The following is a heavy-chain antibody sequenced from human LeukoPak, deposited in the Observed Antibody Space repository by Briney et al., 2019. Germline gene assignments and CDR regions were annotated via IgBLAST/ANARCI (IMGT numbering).Heavy chain of an antibody. J-gene: IGHJ6*03. CDR3: ARVNGGNSNIYYYYMDV. D-gene: IGHD4-23*01. CDR1: GYSFTSYW. CDR2: IYPGDSDT. Sequence: GESLKISCKGSGYSFTSYWIGWVRPMPGKGLEWMGIIYPGDSDTRYSPSFQGQVTISADKSISTAYLQWSSLKASDTAMYYCARVNGGNSNIYYYYMDVWGKGSTVTVSS. V-gene: IGHV5-51*01.